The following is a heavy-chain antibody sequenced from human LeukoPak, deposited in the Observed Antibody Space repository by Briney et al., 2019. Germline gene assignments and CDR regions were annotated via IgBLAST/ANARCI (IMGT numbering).Heavy chain of an antibody. CDR2: IYDRGNT. D-gene: IGHD2-2*01. CDR3: ARHRDLPAEIDY. V-gene: IGHV4-59*08. J-gene: IGHJ4*02. Sequence: PSETLSLTCTVPAGSINRYYWSWIRQPPGKGLEWIGYIYDRGNTNYNPSLKGRVTISLDTSKNQFSLKLSSATAADTAVYYCARHRDLPAEIDYWGQGTLVTVSS. CDR1: AGSINRYY.